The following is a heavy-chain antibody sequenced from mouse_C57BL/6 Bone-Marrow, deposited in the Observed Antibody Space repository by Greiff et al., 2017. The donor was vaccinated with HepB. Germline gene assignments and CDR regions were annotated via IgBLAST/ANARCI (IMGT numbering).Heavy chain of an antibody. V-gene: IGHV2-2*01. CDR1: GFSLTSYG. CDR3: ASRQLRPWFAY. D-gene: IGHD3-2*02. J-gene: IGHJ3*01. Sequence: QVQLQQSGPGLVQPSQSLSITCTVSGFSLTSYGVHWVRQSPGKGLEWLGVIWSGGSTDYNAAFISRLSISKDNSKSQVFFKMNSLQADDTAIYYWASRQLRPWFAYWGQGTLVTVSA. CDR2: IWSGGST.